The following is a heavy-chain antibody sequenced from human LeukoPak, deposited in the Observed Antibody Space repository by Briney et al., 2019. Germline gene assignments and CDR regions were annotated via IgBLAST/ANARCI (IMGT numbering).Heavy chain of an antibody. CDR2: IVVGSGNT. Sequence: SVKVSCKASGFTFTSSAMQWVRQARGQRLEWIGWIVVGSGNTNYAQKFQERVTITRDMSTSTAYMELSSLRSEDTAVYYCAKDRSGGTYDDDAFDIWGQGTLVTVSS. CDR3: AKDRSGGTYDDDAFDI. CDR1: GFTFTSSA. D-gene: IGHD2-15*01. V-gene: IGHV1-58*02. J-gene: IGHJ3*02.